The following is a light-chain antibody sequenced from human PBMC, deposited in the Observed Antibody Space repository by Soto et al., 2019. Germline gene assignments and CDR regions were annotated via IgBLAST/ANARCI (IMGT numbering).Light chain of an antibody. Sequence: IQLTQSHSSLSASVGDSVTITCRASQGISSFLAWYQQKPGKAPKLLIYDAPSLESGVPSRFSGSGSGTEFTLTISSLQPDDFATYYCQQYNSYSWTFGQGAKV. V-gene: IGKV1-5*01. CDR3: QQYNSYSWT. CDR2: DAP. J-gene: IGKJ1*01. CDR1: QGISSF.